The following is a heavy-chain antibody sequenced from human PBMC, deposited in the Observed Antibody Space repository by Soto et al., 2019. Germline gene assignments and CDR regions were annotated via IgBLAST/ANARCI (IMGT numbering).Heavy chain of an antibody. V-gene: IGHV4-34*01. Sequence: SETRSLTCAVYGGSFSGYYWSWIRRPPGKGLEWIGEISHSGSSNYNPSLKSRATISVDTSKNQLSLKLSSVTAADTAVYYCARDTYYYDSGLDYWGQGTRVTGS. CDR1: GGSFSGYY. J-gene: IGHJ4*02. D-gene: IGHD3-22*01. CDR2: ISHSGSS. CDR3: ARDTYYYDSGLDY.